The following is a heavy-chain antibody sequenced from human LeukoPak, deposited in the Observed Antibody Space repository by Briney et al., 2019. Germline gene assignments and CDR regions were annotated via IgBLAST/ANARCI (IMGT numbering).Heavy chain of an antibody. CDR2: IHPDDSDT. CDR3: ARRGLDYGDIHLDY. Sequence: GESLDIYCKASGYIFTNYWIGWVRQMPGKGLEWMGIIHPDDSDTRYSPSFQCLVTISADKSSTTAYLQWNSLKASDTAMYSCARRGLDYGDIHLDYWGQGTLVTAPS. V-gene: IGHV5-51*01. J-gene: IGHJ4*02. CDR1: GYIFTNYW. D-gene: IGHD4-17*01.